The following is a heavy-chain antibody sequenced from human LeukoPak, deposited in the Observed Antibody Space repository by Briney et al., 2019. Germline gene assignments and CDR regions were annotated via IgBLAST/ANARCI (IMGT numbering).Heavy chain of an antibody. D-gene: IGHD6-19*01. J-gene: IGHJ6*02. V-gene: IGHV4-59*01. Sequence: PSETLSLTCAVSGGSISSYYWSWIRQPPGKGLEWIGYIYYSGSTNYNPSLKSRVTISVDTSKNQFSLKLSSVTAADTAVYYCARERGPSSGWFSAPLDYYYGMDVWGQGTTVTVSS. CDR3: ARERGPSSGWFSAPLDYYYGMDV. CDR2: IYYSGST. CDR1: GGSISSYY.